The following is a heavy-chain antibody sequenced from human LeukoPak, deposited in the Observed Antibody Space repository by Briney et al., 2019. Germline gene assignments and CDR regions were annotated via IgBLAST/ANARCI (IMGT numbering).Heavy chain of an antibody. J-gene: IGHJ4*02. CDR2: MNPNSDNT. Sequence: ASVKVSCKASGYTFTSYDISWVRQATGQGLEWMGRMNPNSDNTDYAQKFQGRVTMTRNTSISTAYMELSSLRSDDTAVYYCARVHYSGTYFSQNYFDYWGQGTLATVSS. V-gene: IGHV1-8*01. CDR1: GYTFTSYD. CDR3: ARVHYSGTYFSQNYFDY. D-gene: IGHD1-26*01.